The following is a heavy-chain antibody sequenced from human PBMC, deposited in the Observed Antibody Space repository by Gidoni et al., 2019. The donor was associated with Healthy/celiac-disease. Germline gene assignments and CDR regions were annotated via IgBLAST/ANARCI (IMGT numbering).Heavy chain of an antibody. D-gene: IGHD5-12*01. CDR1: GGTFSSYA. CDR3: ARNRGIVATGGFDP. Sequence: QVQLVQSGAEVKKPGSSVKISCTASGGTFSSYAISWVRQAPGQGLEWMGGIIPIFGTANYAQKFQGRVTITADESTSTAYMELSSLRAEDTAVYYCARNRGIVATGGFDPWGQGTLVTVSS. J-gene: IGHJ5*02. CDR2: IIPIFGTA. V-gene: IGHV1-69*01.